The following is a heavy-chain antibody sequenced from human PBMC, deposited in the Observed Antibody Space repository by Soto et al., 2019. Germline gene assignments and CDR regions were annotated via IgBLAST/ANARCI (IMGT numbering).Heavy chain of an antibody. D-gene: IGHD5-12*01. CDR1: GGSISNYY. Sequence: SETLSLTCTVSGGSISNYYWSWIRQPPGKGLEWIGYIYYSGSTNYNPSLKSRVTISVDTSKNHFSLKLNSVTAADTAVYYCARQRGGYDPIDYWGQGTLVTVSS. CDR3: ARQRGGYDPIDY. CDR2: IYYSGST. J-gene: IGHJ4*02. V-gene: IGHV4-59*08.